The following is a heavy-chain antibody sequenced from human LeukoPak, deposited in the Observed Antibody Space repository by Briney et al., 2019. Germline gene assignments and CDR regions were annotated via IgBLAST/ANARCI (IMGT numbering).Heavy chain of an antibody. D-gene: IGHD2-2*01. CDR2: IRQDGSEK. J-gene: IGHJ4*02. V-gene: IGHV3-7*01. Sequence: GGSLRLSCAASGFTFSSYWMSWDRQAPGKGLEWVANIRQDGSEKYYVDSVKGRFTISRDNAKNSLYLQMNSLRAEDTAVYYCARVAEYQPFDYWGQGTLVTVSS. CDR3: ARVAEYQPFDY. CDR1: GFTFSSYW.